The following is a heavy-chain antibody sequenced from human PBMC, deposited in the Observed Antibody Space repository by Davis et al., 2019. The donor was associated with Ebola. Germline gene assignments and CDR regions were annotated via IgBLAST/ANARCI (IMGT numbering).Heavy chain of an antibody. CDR3: ARDSTVTIGGDY. Sequence: ASVKVSCKASGYTFTGYYMHWVRQAPGQGLEWMGWINPNSGGTNYAQKFQGRITMTRDTSISTAYMELSRLRSDDTAVYYCARDSTVTIGGDYWGQGTLVTVSS. D-gene: IGHD4-17*01. CDR2: INPNSGGT. CDR1: GYTFTGYY. V-gene: IGHV1-2*02. J-gene: IGHJ4*02.